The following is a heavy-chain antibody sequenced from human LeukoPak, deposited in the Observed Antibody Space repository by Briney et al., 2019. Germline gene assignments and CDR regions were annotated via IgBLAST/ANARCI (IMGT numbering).Heavy chain of an antibody. CDR1: GFTFRSHA. CDR2: ISGSGGTA. Sequence: GGSLRLSCAASGFTFRSHAMSWVRQAPGKGLEWVSSISGSGGTAYYADSVKGRFTISRDNAKNSLYLQMNSLRAEDTAVYYCARDSGFLEWLFDYWGQGTLVTVSS. CDR3: ARDSGFLEWLFDY. V-gene: IGHV3-23*01. D-gene: IGHD3-3*01. J-gene: IGHJ4*02.